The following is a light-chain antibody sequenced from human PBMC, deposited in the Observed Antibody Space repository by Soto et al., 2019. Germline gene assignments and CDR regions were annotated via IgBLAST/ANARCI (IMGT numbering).Light chain of an antibody. CDR3: QQYNNDWT. CDR2: KAS. J-gene: IGKJ1*01. V-gene: IGKV1-5*03. Sequence: DIQMTQSPSTLSASVGDRVTITCRASQSISNWLAWYQQKPGKAAKLLIYKASSLESGVPSRFGGSGSGTEFTLTISSLQPDDFATYYCQQYNNDWTFGQGTKV. CDR1: QSISNW.